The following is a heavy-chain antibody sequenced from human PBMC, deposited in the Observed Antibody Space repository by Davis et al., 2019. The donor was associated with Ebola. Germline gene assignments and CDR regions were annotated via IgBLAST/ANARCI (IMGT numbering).Heavy chain of an antibody. V-gene: IGHV3-33*01. CDR1: GLIFRSYG. CDR3: AIPDCSGANCYSVYIKN. CDR2: IWYDGSRK. D-gene: IGHD2-15*01. J-gene: IGHJ4*02. Sequence: GGSLRLSCAASGLIFRSYGMHWVRQAPDKGLEWVAVIWYDGSRKYYGDSVKGRFTISRDNSNNLLYLQMNSLRAEDTAVYYCAIPDCSGANCYSVYIKNWGQGTLVTVSS.